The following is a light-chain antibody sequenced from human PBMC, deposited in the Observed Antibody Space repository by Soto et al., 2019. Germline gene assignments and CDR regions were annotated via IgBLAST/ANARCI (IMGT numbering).Light chain of an antibody. V-gene: IGLV2-14*01. J-gene: IGLJ1*01. CDR1: SSDVGGYNY. CDR3: SSYASGNTYV. CDR2: EVS. Sequence: QSVLTQPASVSGSPGQSITISCTGTSSDVGGYNYVSWYQQHPGKAPKLMISEVSNRPSGVSNRFSGSKSGNTASLTISGLQAEDESDYYCSSYASGNTYVFGSGTKVTVL.